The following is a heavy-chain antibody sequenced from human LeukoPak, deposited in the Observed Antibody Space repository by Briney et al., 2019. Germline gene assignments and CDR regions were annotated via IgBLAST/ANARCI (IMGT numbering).Heavy chain of an antibody. J-gene: IGHJ5*02. CDR3: AREGAMIRGVIQSWFDP. D-gene: IGHD3-10*01. Sequence: ASVKVSCKASGYTFTGYYMHWVRQAPGQGLEWMGWINPNSGGTNYAQKFQGRVTMTRDTSISTAYLELSRLTSDDTAIYYCAREGAMIRGVIQSWFDPWGQGTLVTVSS. V-gene: IGHV1-2*02. CDR1: GYTFTGYY. CDR2: INPNSGGT.